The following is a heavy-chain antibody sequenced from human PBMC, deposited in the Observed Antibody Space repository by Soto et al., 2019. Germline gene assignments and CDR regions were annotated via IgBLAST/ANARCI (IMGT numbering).Heavy chain of an antibody. V-gene: IGHV4-4*07. J-gene: IGHJ4*02. CDR3: ARREDTLDF. CDR1: GVSIIKNY. Sequence: SETLSLTCAVSGVSIIKNYWTWIRQPAGKGLEWLGRVYSSGRTTYNPSLKSRLTMSVDTSKNQFSLHLTSVTAADTAVYYCARREDTLDFWGQGMLVTV. CDR2: VYSSGRT.